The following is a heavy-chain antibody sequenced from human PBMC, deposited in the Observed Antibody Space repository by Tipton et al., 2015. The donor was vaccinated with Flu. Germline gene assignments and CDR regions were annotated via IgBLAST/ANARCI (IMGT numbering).Heavy chain of an antibody. CDR3: VRGIDSSSPI. CDR1: GGIFSSFA. Sequence: QVQLVQSEAEVKKPGSSVKVSCKASGGIFSSFAIIWVRQAPGQGLEWMGGVIPIAGIRNFAQKFQGRFTITADESTRTAYMEMSGLTPADTAVYYCVRGIDSSSPIWGQGTLVTVSS. V-gene: IGHV1-69*01. J-gene: IGHJ1*01. D-gene: IGHD3-22*01. CDR2: VIPIAGIR.